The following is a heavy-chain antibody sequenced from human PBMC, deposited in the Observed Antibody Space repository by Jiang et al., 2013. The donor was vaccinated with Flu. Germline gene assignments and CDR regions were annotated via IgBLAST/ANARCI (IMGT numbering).Heavy chain of an antibody. J-gene: IGHJ4*02. CDR2: INMYTGDP. V-gene: IGHV7-4-1*02. Sequence: QSGSELKKPGASVKVSCRASGYPFTTSAINWVRQAPGQGLEWMGWINMYTGDPSYVQGFTGRFVFSLDTSVSTAYLQISGLKAEDTAMYYCARHDLETDFDYWGQGTLVTVSS. D-gene: IGHD3-16*01. CDR3: ARHDLETDFDY. CDR1: GYPFTTSA.